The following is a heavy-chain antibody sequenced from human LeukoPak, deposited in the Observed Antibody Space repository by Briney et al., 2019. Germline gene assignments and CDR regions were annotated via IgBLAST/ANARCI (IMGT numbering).Heavy chain of an antibody. Sequence: GASVKVSCKASGYTFTGYYMHWVRQAPGQGLEWMGWINPNSGGTNYAQKFQGRVTMTRDTSISTAYMELSSLRSEDTAVYYCARVSITMVRGVPTSWFDPWGQGTLVTVSS. V-gene: IGHV1-2*02. CDR3: ARVSITMVRGVPTSWFDP. CDR2: INPNSGGT. J-gene: IGHJ5*02. D-gene: IGHD3-10*01. CDR1: GYTFTGYY.